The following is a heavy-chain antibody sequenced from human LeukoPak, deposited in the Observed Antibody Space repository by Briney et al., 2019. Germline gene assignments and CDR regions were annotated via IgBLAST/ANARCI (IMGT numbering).Heavy chain of an antibody. CDR3: ARGPYDRYTAMPYYFDY. J-gene: IGHJ4*02. D-gene: IGHD2-2*01. CDR1: GYTFTAYY. V-gene: IGHV1-2*02. Sequence: ASVKVSCKASGYTFTAYYMHWVRQTPGQGLEWMGWINPNTGGTNYAQKFQGRVTMTRDTSITTAYMELSRLRSDDTAVYYCARGPYDRYTAMPYYFDYWGQGTLVTVSS. CDR2: INPNTGGT.